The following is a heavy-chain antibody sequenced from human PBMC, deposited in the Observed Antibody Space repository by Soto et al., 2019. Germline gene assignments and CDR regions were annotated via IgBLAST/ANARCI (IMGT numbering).Heavy chain of an antibody. V-gene: IGHV3-66*01. CDR3: ASGGYCSSTSCYGWPSYYYYYMDV. Sequence: PGGSLRLSCAASGFTVSSNYMSWVRQAPGKGLEWVSVIYSGGSTYYADSVKGRFTISRDNSKNTLYLQMNSLRAEDTAVYYCASGGYCSSTSCYGWPSYYYYYMDVWGKGTTVTVSS. D-gene: IGHD2-2*01. J-gene: IGHJ6*03. CDR1: GFTVSSNY. CDR2: IYSGGST.